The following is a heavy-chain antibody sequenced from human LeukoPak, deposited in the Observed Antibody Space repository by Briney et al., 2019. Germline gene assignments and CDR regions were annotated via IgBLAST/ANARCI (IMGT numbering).Heavy chain of an antibody. D-gene: IGHD5-18*01. V-gene: IGHV3-23*01. CDR2: ISGSGGST. CDR1: GGTFSSYA. Sequence: ASVKVSCKASGGTFSSYAMSWVRQAPGKGLEWVSAISGSGGSTYYADSVKGRFTISRDNSKNTLYLQMNSLRAEDTAVYYCAKDPGGYSYGIIDYWGQGTLVTVSS. CDR3: AKDPGGYSYGIIDY. J-gene: IGHJ4*02.